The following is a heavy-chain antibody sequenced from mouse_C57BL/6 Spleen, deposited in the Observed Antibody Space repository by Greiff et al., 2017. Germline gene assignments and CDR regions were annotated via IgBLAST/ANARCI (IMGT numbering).Heavy chain of an antibody. D-gene: IGHD1-1*01. CDR1: GFTFTDYY. CDR3: ARYPYGREGAWFAY. Sequence: EVKLVESGGGLVQPGGSLSLSCAASGFTFTDYYMSWVRQPPGKALEWLGFIRNKANGYTTEYSASVKGRFTISRDNSQSILYLQMNALRAEDSATYYCARYPYGREGAWFAYWGQGTLVTVSA. J-gene: IGHJ3*01. V-gene: IGHV7-3*01. CDR2: IRNKANGYTT.